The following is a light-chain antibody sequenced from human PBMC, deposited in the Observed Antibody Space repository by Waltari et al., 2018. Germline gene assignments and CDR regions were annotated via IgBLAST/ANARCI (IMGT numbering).Light chain of an antibody. CDR1: HIVTNY. J-gene: IGKJ4*01. CDR2: DTS. V-gene: IGKV3-11*01. Sequence: DIVLTQSPAILSLSPGERAPLACRASHIVTNYLAWYQQKPGQAPRLLIYDTSNRATGIPARFSGSGFGTDFTLTISSLEPEDFAVYYCQQRRDWPLTFGGGTKVEIK. CDR3: QQRRDWPLT.